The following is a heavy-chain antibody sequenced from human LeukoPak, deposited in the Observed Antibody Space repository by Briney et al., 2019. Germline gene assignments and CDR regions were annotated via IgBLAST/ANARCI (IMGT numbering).Heavy chain of an antibody. J-gene: IGHJ4*02. D-gene: IGHD5-18*01. CDR1: GYTFTSYY. Sequence: ASVKVSCKASGYTFTSYYMHWVRQAPGQGLEWMGIINPSGGSTSYAQKFQGRVTMTRDTSTSTVYMELSSLRSEDTAVYYCARDFNTARPESYFDYWGQGTLVTVSS. CDR2: INPSGGST. CDR3: ARDFNTARPESYFDY. V-gene: IGHV1-46*01.